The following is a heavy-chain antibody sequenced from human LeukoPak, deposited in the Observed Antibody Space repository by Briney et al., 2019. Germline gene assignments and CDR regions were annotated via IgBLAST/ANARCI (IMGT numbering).Heavy chain of an antibody. V-gene: IGHV3-30*02. Sequence: PGGSLRLSCAASGFTYNNYGMHWVRQAPGKGLEWVTFISYDGSDKSYADSVKGRFIISRDNSKKTLYVQMNSLTTDDTAVYYCVKDVSTGWSFDSWGQGTLVTVSS. CDR1: GFTYNNYG. CDR3: VKDVSTGWSFDS. D-gene: IGHD6-19*01. CDR2: ISYDGSDK. J-gene: IGHJ4*02.